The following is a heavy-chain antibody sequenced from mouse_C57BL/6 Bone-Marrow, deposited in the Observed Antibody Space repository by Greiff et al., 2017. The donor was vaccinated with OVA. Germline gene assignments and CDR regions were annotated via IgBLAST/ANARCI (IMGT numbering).Heavy chain of an antibody. Sequence: EVKLMESGGDLVKPGGSLKLSCAASGFTFSSYGMSWVRQTPDKRLEWVATISSGGSYTYYPDSVKGRFTISRANAKNTLYLQMSSLKSEDTAMYYCARRGGVPFDYWGQGTTLTVSS. CDR3: ARRGGVPFDY. CDR2: ISSGGSYT. CDR1: GFTFSSYG. J-gene: IGHJ2*01. V-gene: IGHV5-6*02. D-gene: IGHD1-1*02.